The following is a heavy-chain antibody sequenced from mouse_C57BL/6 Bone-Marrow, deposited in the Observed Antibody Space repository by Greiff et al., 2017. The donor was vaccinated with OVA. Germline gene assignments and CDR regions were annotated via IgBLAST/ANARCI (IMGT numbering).Heavy chain of an antibody. J-gene: IGHJ2*01. V-gene: IGHV1-18*01. CDR3: ARGYYGSSYWYYFDY. D-gene: IGHD1-1*01. CDR2: INPNNGGT. CDR1: GYTFTDYN. Sequence: EVKVVESGPELVKPGASVKIPCKASGYTFTDYNMDWVKQSHGKSLEWIGDINPNNGGTIYNQKFKGKATLTVDKSSSTAYMELRSLTSEDTAVYYCARGYYGSSYWYYFDYWGQGTTLTVSS.